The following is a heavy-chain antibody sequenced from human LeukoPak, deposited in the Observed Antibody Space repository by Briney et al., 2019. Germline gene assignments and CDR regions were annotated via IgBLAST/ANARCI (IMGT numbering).Heavy chain of an antibody. CDR3: ARVNMVGGSGSFDY. Sequence: SVKVSCKASGGTFSSYAISWVRQAPGQGLEWMGGIIPIFGTANYAQKFQGRVTITADESTSTAYMELSSLRSEDTAVHYCARVNMVGGSGSFDYWGQGTLVTVSS. CDR1: GGTFSSYA. J-gene: IGHJ4*02. CDR2: IIPIFGTA. V-gene: IGHV1-69*13. D-gene: IGHD3-10*01.